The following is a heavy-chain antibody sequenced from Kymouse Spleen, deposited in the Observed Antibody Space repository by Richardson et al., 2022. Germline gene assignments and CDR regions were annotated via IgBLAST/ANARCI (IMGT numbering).Heavy chain of an antibody. V-gene: IGHV3-33*01. D-gene: IGHD3-10*01. Sequence: QVQLVESGGGVVQPGRSLRLSCAASGFTFSSYGMHWVRQAPGKGLEWVAVIWYDGSNKYYADSVKGRFTISRDNSKNTLYLQMNSLRAEDTAVYYCARDASRITMVRGVMYYWGQGTLVTVSS. CDR2: IWYDGSNK. J-gene: IGHJ4*02. CDR3: ARDASRITMVRGVMYY. CDR1: GFTFSSYG.